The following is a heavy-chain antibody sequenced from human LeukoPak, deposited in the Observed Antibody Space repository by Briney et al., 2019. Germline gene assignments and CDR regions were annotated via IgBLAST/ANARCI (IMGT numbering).Heavy chain of an antibody. V-gene: IGHV1-46*01. J-gene: IGHJ4*02. CDR1: GYTFTSYY. D-gene: IGHD6-19*01. CDR2: INPSGGST. Sequence: GASVKVSCKASGYTFTSYYMHWVRQAPGQGLEWMGIINPSGGSTSYAQKFQGRVTMTRDMSTSTVYMELSSLRSEDTAVYYCARGRRGAVAGPYLDYWGQGTLVTVSS. CDR3: ARGRRGAVAGPYLDY.